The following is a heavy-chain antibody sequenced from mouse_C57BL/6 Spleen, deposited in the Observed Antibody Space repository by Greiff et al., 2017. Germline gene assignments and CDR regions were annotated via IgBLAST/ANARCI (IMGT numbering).Heavy chain of an antibody. CDR2: IYPGDGDT. V-gene: IGHV1-82*01. D-gene: IGHD1-1*01. CDR3: ARSHYYVSSYWFAY. Sequence: VQLQQSGPELVKPGASVKISCKASGYAFSSSWMNWVKQRPGKGLEGIGRIYPGDGDTNYNGTFKGKATLTADKSSSTAYMQLSSLTSVDSAVYFCARSHYYVSSYWFAYWGQGTLVTVSA. CDR1: GYAFSSSW. J-gene: IGHJ3*01.